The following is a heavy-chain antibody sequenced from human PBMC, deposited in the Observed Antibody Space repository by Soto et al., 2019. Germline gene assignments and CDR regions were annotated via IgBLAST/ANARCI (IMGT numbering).Heavy chain of an antibody. Sequence: QLQLQESGPGLVKPSETLSLTCTVSGGSISSSSYYWGWIRQPPGKGLEWIGSIYYSGSTYYNPSLKSRVTISVDTSKNQFSLKLSSVTAADTAVYYCARQLDYYGSEWTEQVDYWGQGTLVTVSS. CDR2: IYYSGST. V-gene: IGHV4-39*01. CDR1: GGSISSSSYY. CDR3: ARQLDYYGSEWTEQVDY. J-gene: IGHJ4*02. D-gene: IGHD3-10*01.